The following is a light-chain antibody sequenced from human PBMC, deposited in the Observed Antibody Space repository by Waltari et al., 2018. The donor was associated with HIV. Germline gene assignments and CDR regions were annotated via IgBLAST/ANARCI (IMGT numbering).Light chain of an antibody. CDR1: ALPKKY. J-gene: IGLJ2*01. V-gene: IGLV3-10*01. CDR2: EDS. Sequence: SYELTQPPSVSVSPGQTARITCSGDALPKKYAYWYQQKSGQAPVLVIYEDSKRPSGIPGRVSGASSGTMATLTISGSQVEGEADYYCYSTDSSGNHRVFGGGTKLTVL. CDR3: YSTDSSGNHRV.